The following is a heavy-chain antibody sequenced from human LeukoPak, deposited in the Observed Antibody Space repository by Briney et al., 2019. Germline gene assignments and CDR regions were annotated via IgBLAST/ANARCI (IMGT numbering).Heavy chain of an antibody. CDR1: GGSISSYY. J-gene: IGHJ4*02. CDR2: IYYSGST. D-gene: IGHD6-13*01. V-gene: IGHV4-59*01. Sequence: SETLSLTCTVSGGSISSYYWSWIRQLPGKGLEWIGYIYYSGSTNYNPSLKSRVTISVDTSKNQFSLKLSSVTAADTAVYYCASSSGSSWLFDYWGQGTLVTVSS. CDR3: ASSSGSSWLFDY.